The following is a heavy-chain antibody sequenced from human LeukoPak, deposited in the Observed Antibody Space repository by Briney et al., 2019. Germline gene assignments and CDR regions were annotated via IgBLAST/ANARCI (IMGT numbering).Heavy chain of an antibody. V-gene: IGHV1-2*02. Sequence: GASVKVSCKASGYTFTSYGISWVRQAPGQGLEWMGWINPNSGGTNYAQKFQGRVTMTRDTSISTAYMELSRLRSDDTAVYYCARVPYSGSPRRDYWGQGTLVTVSS. CDR1: GYTFTSYG. J-gene: IGHJ4*02. CDR2: INPNSGGT. D-gene: IGHD1-26*01. CDR3: ARVPYSGSPRRDY.